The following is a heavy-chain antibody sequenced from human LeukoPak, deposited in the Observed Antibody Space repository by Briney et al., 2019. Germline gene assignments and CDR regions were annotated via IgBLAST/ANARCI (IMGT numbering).Heavy chain of an antibody. V-gene: IGHV1-2*06. Sequence: ASVKVSCKASGYTFTGYYIHWVRQAPGQGLEWMGRINPKSGGINYAQKFQGRVTMTRDTSISTVYMELSRLRSDDTAVYYCARSPNGLRNFDYWGQGTLVTVSS. CDR1: GYTFTGYY. D-gene: IGHD5/OR15-5a*01. CDR2: INPKSGGI. CDR3: ARSPNGLRNFDY. J-gene: IGHJ4*02.